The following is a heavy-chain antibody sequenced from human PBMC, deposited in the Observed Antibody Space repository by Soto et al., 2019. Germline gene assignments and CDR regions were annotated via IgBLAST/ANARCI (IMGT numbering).Heavy chain of an antibody. D-gene: IGHD4-17*01. Sequence: EVQLVESGGGLVQPGGSLRLSCAASGFTFFAYWIHWVRQVPGKGLVWVSRINSDGSHTSYADSVRGRCTISRDKSKNMVYLQMNSLTAEDTAVYYCAKEGGYGDYAGEHLFDSRCQGSLVTVSS. CDR2: INSDGSHT. CDR1: GFTFFAYW. J-gene: IGHJ5*01. CDR3: AKEGGYGDYAGEHLFDS. V-gene: IGHV3-74*01.